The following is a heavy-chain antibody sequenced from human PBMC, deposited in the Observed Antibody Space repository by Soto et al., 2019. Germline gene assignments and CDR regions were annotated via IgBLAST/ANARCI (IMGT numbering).Heavy chain of an antibody. CDR3: AREPMITFGGVRTYYGMDV. J-gene: IGHJ6*02. CDR1: GYTFTSYG. Sequence: ASVKVSCKASGYTFTSYGISWVRQAPGQGLEWMGWISAYNGNTNYAQKLQGRVTMTTDTSTSTAYMELRSLRSDDTAVYYCAREPMITFGGVRTYYGMDVWGQGTTVTVS. V-gene: IGHV1-18*01. CDR2: ISAYNGNT. D-gene: IGHD3-16*01.